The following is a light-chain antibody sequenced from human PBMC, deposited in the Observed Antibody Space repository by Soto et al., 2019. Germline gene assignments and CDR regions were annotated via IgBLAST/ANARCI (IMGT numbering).Light chain of an antibody. J-gene: IGKJ2*01. CDR2: DAS. CDR1: HSISIW. CDR3: QHYNSFYT. V-gene: IGKV1-5*01. Sequence: DIQMTQSPSTLSASVGDRVTITCRASHSISIWLAWFQQKPGKAPKLLIYDASSLQSEVPSRFSGSGSGTEFTLTISSLQPDDFAIYYCQHYNSFYTFGQGTKLEI.